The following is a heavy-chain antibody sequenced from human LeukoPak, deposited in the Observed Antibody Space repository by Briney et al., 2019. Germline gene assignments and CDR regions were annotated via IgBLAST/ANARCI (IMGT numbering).Heavy chain of an antibody. CDR2: IVVGSGNT. CDR3: AAPDQRRYCSSTSCYDYLDY. D-gene: IGHD2-2*01. Sequence: GASVKVSCKASGFTFTSSAMQWVRQARGQRLEWIGWIVVGSGNTNYAQKFQERVTITRDMSTSTAYMELSSLRSEDTAVYYCAAPDQRRYCSSTSCYDYLDYWGQGTLVTVSS. CDR1: GFTFTSSA. V-gene: IGHV1-58*02. J-gene: IGHJ4*02.